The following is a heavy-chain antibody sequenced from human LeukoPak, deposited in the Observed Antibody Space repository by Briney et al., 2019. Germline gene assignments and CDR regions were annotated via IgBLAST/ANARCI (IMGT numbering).Heavy chain of an antibody. CDR3: ARDHSKAYGSGSPPYR. CDR2: ISSSSSYI. J-gene: IGHJ4*02. CDR1: GFTFSSYS. D-gene: IGHD3-10*01. Sequence: GGSLRLSCAASGFTFSSYSMNWVRQAPGKGLEWVSSISSSSSYIYYADSVKGRFTISRDNAKNSLYLQMNSLRAEDTAVYYCARDHSKAYGSGSPPYRWGQGTLVTVSS. V-gene: IGHV3-21*01.